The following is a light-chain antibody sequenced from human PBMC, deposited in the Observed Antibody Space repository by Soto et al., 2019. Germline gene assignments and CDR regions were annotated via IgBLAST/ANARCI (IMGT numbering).Light chain of an antibody. J-gene: IGLJ2*01. CDR2: DVN. V-gene: IGLV2-14*01. CDR3: SAYSSGATHVV. Sequence: QSVLTQPASMSGSPGQSITISCTGTSSDIGGLYNYVSWYQQHPGKAPKLLIYDVNDRPSGVSDRFSGSKSGNTASLTISGLQAEDEAVYFCSAYSSGATHVVFGGGTKLTVL. CDR1: SSDIGGLYNY.